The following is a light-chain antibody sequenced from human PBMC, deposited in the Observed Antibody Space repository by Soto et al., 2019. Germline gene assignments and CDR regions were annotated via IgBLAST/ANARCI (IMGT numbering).Light chain of an antibody. CDR1: QSVSIN. J-gene: IGKJ1*01. CDR2: GAT. V-gene: IGKV3-15*01. Sequence: ILLTQSPATLSVSPGEGATLSCRASQSVSINLAWYQQKPGQAPRLIIYGATTRATGTPARFSGSGSGTEFTLTITSLQSEDFALYFCQQYNNWPTWTFGQGTKVDIK. CDR3: QQYNNWPTWT.